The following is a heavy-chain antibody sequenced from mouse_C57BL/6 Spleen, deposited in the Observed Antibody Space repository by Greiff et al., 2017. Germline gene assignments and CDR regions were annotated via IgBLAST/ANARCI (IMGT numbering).Heavy chain of an antibody. J-gene: IGHJ4*01. CDR3: ARNYGSSYNYYAMDY. CDR2: INPYNGGT. D-gene: IGHD1-1*01. CDR1: GYTFTDYY. Sequence: EVQLQESGPELVKPGASVKISCKASGYTFTDYYMNWVKQSHGKSLEWIGVINPYNGGTSYNQKFKGKATLTVDKSSSTAYMELNSLTSEDSAVYYCARNYGSSYNYYAMDYWGQGTSVTVSS. V-gene: IGHV1-19*01.